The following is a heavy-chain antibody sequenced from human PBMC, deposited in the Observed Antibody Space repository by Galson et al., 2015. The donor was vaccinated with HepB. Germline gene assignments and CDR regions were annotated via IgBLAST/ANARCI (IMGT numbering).Heavy chain of an antibody. CDR1: GYTLTELS. V-gene: IGHV1-24*01. CDR2: FDPEDGET. J-gene: IGHJ6*02. Sequence: SVKVSCKVSGYTLTELSMHWVRQAPGKGLEWMGGFDPEDGETIYAQKFQGRVTMTEDTSTDTAYMELSSLRSEDTAVYYCATTSTGMAVAASSKEYYYYYGMDVWGQGTTVTVSS. CDR3: ATTSTGMAVAASSKEYYYYYGMDV. D-gene: IGHD6-19*01.